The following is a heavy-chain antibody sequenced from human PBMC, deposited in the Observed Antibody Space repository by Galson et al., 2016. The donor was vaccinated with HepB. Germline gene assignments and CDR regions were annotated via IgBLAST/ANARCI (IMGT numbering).Heavy chain of an antibody. CDR3: ARPNSSGLSYYYYMDV. Sequence: LSLTCTVSGGSISSGRYYWGWIRQPPGKGLEWIGSIYYSGTTYYNPSLKSRVTISVDTSKNQFSLKLSSVTAAATAVYFCARPNSSGLSYYYYMDVWGKGTTVTVSS. V-gene: IGHV4-39*01. CDR2: IYYSGTT. D-gene: IGHD6-25*01. CDR1: GGSISSGRYY. J-gene: IGHJ6*03.